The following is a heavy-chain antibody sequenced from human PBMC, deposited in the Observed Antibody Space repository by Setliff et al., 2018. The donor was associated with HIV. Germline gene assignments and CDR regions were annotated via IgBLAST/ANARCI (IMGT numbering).Heavy chain of an antibody. J-gene: IGHJ4*02. CDR2: IWFDGSRK. D-gene: IGHD1-1*01. V-gene: IGHV3-33*06. CDR3: AKDGLAGYFES. CDR1: GFIFSHYI. Sequence: GGSLRLSCEASGFIFSHYILTWVRQAPGKGLEWVAVIWFDGSRKYYADSVKGRFTISRDTSNNTLYLQMNSLRAEDTAVYYCAKDGLAGYFESWGLGTLVTVSS.